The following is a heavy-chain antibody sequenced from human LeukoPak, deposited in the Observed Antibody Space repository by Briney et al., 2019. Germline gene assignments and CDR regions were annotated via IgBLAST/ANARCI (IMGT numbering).Heavy chain of an antibody. D-gene: IGHD3-3*01. J-gene: IGHJ4*02. V-gene: IGHV1-2*06. CDR1: RYTFTGYY. CDR2: ISPKSGGT. CDR3: ARDLGNNWSLDY. Sequence: ASLKVSCRASRYTFTGYYMHWVRQAPGQGLEWMGRISPKSGGTNYAQRFQGRVTMTRDTFISTAYMELSRLRSDDTAVYYCARDLGNNWSLDYWGQGTLVTVSS.